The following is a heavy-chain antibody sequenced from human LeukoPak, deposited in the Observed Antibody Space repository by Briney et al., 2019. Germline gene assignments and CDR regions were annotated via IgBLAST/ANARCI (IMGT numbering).Heavy chain of an antibody. D-gene: IGHD2-21*02. CDR2: INSDGSST. CDR3: ARPPDHYCGGDCYSYYFDY. CDR1: GFTFSIYW. J-gene: IGHJ4*02. V-gene: IGHV3-74*01. Sequence: GGSLRLSCAASGFTFSIYWMHWVRQAPGKGLVWVSRINSDGSSTIYADSVRGRFTISRDNAKNTLYLQMSSLRAEDTAVYYCARPPDHYCGGDCYSYYFDYWGQGTLVTVSS.